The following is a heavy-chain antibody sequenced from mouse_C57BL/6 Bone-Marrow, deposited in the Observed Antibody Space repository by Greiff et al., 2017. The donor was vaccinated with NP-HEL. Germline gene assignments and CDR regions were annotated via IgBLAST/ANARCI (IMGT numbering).Heavy chain of an antibody. CDR3: ARTGSSLQNCDY. V-gene: IGHV2-2*01. D-gene: IGHD1-1*01. Sequence: QVHVKQSGPGLVQPSQSLSITCTVSGFSLTSYGVHWVRQSPGKGLEWLGVIWSGGSTDYNAAFISRLSISKDNSKSQVFVKMNSLQADDTAIDYCARTGSSLQNCDYWGQGTTLTGSS. CDR1: GFSLTSYG. CDR2: IWSGGST. J-gene: IGHJ2*01.